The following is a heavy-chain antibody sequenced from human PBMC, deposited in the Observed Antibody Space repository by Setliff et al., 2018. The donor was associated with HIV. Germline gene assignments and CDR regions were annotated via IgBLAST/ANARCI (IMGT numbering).Heavy chain of an antibody. CDR1: GYMFIAYG. CDR2: INPSNSDT. V-gene: IGHV1-69*10. Sequence: SVKVSCKASGYMFIAYGMSWVRQAPGQGLEWLGVINPSNSDTDYAQKFQGRVTITADKSTSTAYMELSSLRSEDTAVYYCARDPDHDGTGYCSGGSCYFDYWGQGTLVTV. CDR3: ARDPDHDGTGYCSGGSCYFDY. J-gene: IGHJ4*02. D-gene: IGHD2-15*01.